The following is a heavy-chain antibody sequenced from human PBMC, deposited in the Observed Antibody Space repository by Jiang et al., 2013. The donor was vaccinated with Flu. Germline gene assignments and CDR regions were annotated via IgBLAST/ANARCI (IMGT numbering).Heavy chain of an antibody. CDR2: IYYSGST. D-gene: IGHD4-17*01. CDR3: AGDFRHDYGDYEGGGMDV. J-gene: IGHJ6*02. Sequence: PGLVKPSETLSLTCTVSGGSISSYYWSWIRQPPGKGLEWIGYIYYSGSTNYNPSLKSRVTISVDTSKNQFSLKLSSVTAADTAVYYCAGDFRHDYGDYEGGGMDVWGQGTTVTVSS. V-gene: IGHV4-59*08. CDR1: GGSISSYY.